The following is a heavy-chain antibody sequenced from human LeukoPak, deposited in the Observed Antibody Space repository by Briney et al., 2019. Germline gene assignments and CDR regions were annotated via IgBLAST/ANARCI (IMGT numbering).Heavy chain of an antibody. CDR2: IYYSGST. V-gene: IGHV4-59*01. J-gene: IGHJ6*02. CDR3: ARDVGYCSSTSCYNYYYYGMDV. CDR1: GGSISSYY. D-gene: IGHD2-2*02. Sequence: SETLSLTCTVSGGSISSYYWGWIRQPPGKGLEWIGYIYYSGSTNYNPSLKSRVTISVDTSKNQFSLKLSSVTAADTAVYYCARDVGYCSSTSCYNYYYYGMDVWGQGTTVTVSS.